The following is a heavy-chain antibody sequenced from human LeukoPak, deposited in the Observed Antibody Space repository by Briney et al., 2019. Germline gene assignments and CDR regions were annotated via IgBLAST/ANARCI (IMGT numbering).Heavy chain of an antibody. V-gene: IGHV3-23*01. Sequence: PSETLSLTCAVYGGSFSGYYWSWVRQAPGKGLEWVSAISGSGDSTYYADSARGRFTISRDNSKNTLYLQVNNLRAEDTAVYYCAKYVMYSAKPLDYWGQGTLVTVSS. CDR2: ISGSGDST. D-gene: IGHD2-8*01. CDR1: GGSFSGYY. J-gene: IGHJ4*02. CDR3: AKYVMYSAKPLDY.